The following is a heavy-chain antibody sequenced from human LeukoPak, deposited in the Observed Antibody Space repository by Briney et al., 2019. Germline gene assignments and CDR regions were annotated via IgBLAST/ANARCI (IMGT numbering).Heavy chain of an antibody. CDR3: ARGGITIFLSYNYMDV. CDR2: IDTGGST. Sequence: GGSLRLSCAASGFAFSTYGMSWVRQAPGKGLEWVSVIDTGGSTYYADSVKGRFTISRDNAKNSLYLQMSSLRAEDTALYYCARGGITIFLSYNYMDVWGKGTTVTVSS. V-gene: IGHV3-66*01. J-gene: IGHJ6*03. CDR1: GFAFSTYG. D-gene: IGHD3-9*01.